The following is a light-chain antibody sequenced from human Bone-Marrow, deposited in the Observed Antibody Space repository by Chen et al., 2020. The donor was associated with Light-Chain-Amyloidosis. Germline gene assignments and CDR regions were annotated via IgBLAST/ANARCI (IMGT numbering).Light chain of an antibody. V-gene: IGLV5-45*01. Sequence: QAVLPQPASLSASPGASASLTCTLHSGLKVSMYSMYWYQQKPGSPPQYLLTYKSDSDSQQGSGVPGRFSGSKDAAANAGVLVSSGRHAEDEADYYGMIGHNRDWLFGGGTKRTVL. CDR3: MIGHNRDWL. J-gene: IGLJ3*02. CDR1: SGLKVSMYS. CDR2: YKSDSDS.